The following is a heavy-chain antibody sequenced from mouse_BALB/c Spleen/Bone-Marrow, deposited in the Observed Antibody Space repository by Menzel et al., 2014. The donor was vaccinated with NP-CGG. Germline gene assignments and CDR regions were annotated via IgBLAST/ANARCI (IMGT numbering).Heavy chain of an antibody. D-gene: IGHD1-1*01. CDR1: GFNIKDTY. CDR2: IDPANGNT. V-gene: IGHV14-3*02. Sequence: EVQLQQSGAELVKPGASVKLSCTASGFNIKDTYMHWVKQRPEQGLEWIGRIDPANGNTKYDPKFQGKATITADTSSNTAYLQLRSLTSGDAAVFYCARYDYGWYFYVGGEGPTVTVSS. J-gene: IGHJ1*01. CDR3: ARYDYGWYFYV.